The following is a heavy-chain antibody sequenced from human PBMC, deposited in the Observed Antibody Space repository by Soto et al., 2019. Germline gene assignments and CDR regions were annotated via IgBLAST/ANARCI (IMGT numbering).Heavy chain of an antibody. CDR1: GFTFSSYG. J-gene: IGHJ4*02. V-gene: IGHV3-33*01. Sequence: QVQLVESGGGVVQPGRSLRLSCAASGFTFSSYGMHWVRQAPGKGLEWVAVIWYDGSNKYYADSVKGRFTISRDNSKNTLYLQMNSLRAEDTAVYYGAREGAVRTVDYWGQGTLVTVSS. CDR3: AREGAVRTVDY. CDR2: IWYDGSNK.